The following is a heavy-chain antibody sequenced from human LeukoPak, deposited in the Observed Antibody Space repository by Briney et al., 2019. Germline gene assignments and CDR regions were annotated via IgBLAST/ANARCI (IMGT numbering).Heavy chain of an antibody. CDR2: VSYDGNSK. CDR1: GFTFSSFG. J-gene: IGHJ4*02. Sequence: GGSLRLSCAASGFTFSSFGMHWVRQSPDKGLESVAVVSYDGNSKFYADSVRGRFTISRDSSTSTLYLQMNSLRAEDTAVYYCARERCGGGSCYIFEYWGQGTLVTVSS. CDR3: ARERCGGGSCYIFEY. V-gene: IGHV3-30*03. D-gene: IGHD2-15*01.